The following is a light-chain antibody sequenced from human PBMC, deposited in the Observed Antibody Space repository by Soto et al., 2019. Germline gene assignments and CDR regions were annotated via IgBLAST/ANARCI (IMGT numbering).Light chain of an antibody. J-gene: IGLJ3*02. CDR3: QSYDTSLSGAWV. V-gene: IGLV1-40*01. Sequence: QSVLTQPPSVSGAPGQRITISCTGSPSNIGAGFDVHWYQQFPGTAPKLLIYGTTSRPSGVPDRFSGSQSGTSASLAITGLQAGDEADHYCQSYDTSLSGAWVFGGGTKVTVL. CDR1: PSNIGAGFD. CDR2: GTT.